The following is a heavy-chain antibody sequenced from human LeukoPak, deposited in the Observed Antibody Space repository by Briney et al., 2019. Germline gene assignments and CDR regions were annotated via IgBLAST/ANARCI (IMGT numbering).Heavy chain of an antibody. D-gene: IGHD2-2*01. J-gene: IGHJ4*02. V-gene: IGHV1-69*05. CDR1: GGTFSSYA. CDR3: ARGNVASTSSTPPLSY. CDR2: IIPIFGTA. Sequence: GASVKVSCKASGGTFSSYAISWVRQAPGQGLEWMGGIIPIFGTANYAQKFQGRVTITTDESTSTAYMELSGLRSEDTAVYYCARGNVASTSSTPPLSYWGQGTLVTVSS.